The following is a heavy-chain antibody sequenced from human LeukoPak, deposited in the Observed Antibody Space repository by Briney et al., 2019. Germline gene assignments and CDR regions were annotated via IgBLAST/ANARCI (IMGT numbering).Heavy chain of an antibody. CDR3: ARGRTASGYYYYYMDV. J-gene: IGHJ6*03. CDR2: IYYSGST. V-gene: IGHV4-39*07. Sequence: SETLTLTCTVSGGSISSSSYYWGWIRQPPGKGLEWIGSIYYSGSTYYNPSLKSRVTISVDTSKNQFSLKLNSVTAADTALYYCARGRTASGYYYYYMDVWGKGTTVTVS. CDR1: GGSISSSSYY. D-gene: IGHD5-18*01.